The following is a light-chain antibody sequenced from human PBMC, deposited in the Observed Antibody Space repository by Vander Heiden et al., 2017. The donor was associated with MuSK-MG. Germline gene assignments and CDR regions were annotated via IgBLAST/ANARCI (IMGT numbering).Light chain of an antibody. V-gene: IGLV1-47*02. J-gene: IGLJ2*01. Sequence: QSVLTQPPSVSGTPGQRVTISCSGSDSNIASSCAVWYQHLPGTAPKLLIYNDYQRPSGVPDRFSGSKSGTSASLTISGLRSGDEADYYCAAWDDILRGVVFGAGTKLTVL. CDR2: NDY. CDR3: AAWDDILRGVV. CDR1: DSNIASSC.